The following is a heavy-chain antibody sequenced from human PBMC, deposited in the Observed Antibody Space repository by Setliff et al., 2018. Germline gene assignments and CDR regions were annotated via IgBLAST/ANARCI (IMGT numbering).Heavy chain of an antibody. CDR1: GFTFSNSW. J-gene: IGHJ4*02. Sequence: GGSLRLSCAASGFTFSNSWMNWVRRAPGKGLEWVAIIKQDGSEKYYVDSVRGRFTVSRDNARNLLYLQMNSLRVDDTAVYYCSSYLVSWGQGALVTVSS. CDR2: IKQDGSEK. V-gene: IGHV3-7*01. D-gene: IGHD2-21*01. CDR3: SSYLVS.